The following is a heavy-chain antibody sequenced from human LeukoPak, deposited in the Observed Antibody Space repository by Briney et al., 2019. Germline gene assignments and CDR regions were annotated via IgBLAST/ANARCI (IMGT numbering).Heavy chain of an antibody. CDR1: GFTFSSYA. Sequence: GGSLRLSCAGSGFTFSSYAIHWVRQAPGKGLEYVSTISSKGDNIFYANSVKGRFAISRDNSKNTVYLQMGSLRAEDMAVYYCGRVRISAARGYMDVWGKGTTVTVSS. V-gene: IGHV3-64*01. D-gene: IGHD6-13*01. CDR3: GRVRISAARGYMDV. CDR2: ISSKGDNI. J-gene: IGHJ6*04.